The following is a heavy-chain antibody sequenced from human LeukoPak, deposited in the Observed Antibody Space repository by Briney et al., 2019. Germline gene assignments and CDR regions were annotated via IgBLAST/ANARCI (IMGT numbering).Heavy chain of an antibody. CDR2: IYYSGST. Sequence: NPSETLSLTCTVSGGSIRSYYWSWIRQPPGKGLEWIGYIYYSGSTNYTPSLKSRVSISVDTSKNQFSLKLSSVTAADTAVYYCARTGSTVTMLYPFDHWGQGTLVTVSS. CDR1: GGSIRSYY. D-gene: IGHD4-17*01. J-gene: IGHJ4*02. CDR3: ARTGSTVTMLYPFDH. V-gene: IGHV4-59*01.